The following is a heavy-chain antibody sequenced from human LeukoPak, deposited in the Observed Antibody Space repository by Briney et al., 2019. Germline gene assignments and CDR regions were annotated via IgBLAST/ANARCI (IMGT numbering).Heavy chain of an antibody. CDR3: ARHAEFGGTMVRGVAYNWFDP. CDR1: GGSFSGYY. V-gene: IGHV4-34*01. D-gene: IGHD3-10*01. Sequence: SETLSLTCAVYGGSFSGYYWSWIRQPPGKGLEWIGEINHSGSTNYDPSLKSRVTISVDTSKNQFSLKLSSVTAADTAVYYCARHAEFGGTMVRGVAYNWFDPWGQGTLVTVSS. J-gene: IGHJ5*02. CDR2: INHSGST.